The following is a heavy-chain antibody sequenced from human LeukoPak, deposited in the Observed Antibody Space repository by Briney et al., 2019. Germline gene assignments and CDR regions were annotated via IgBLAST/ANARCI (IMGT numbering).Heavy chain of an antibody. CDR1: GFTFSDYY. CDR3: ARHYDSSGSHMDY. J-gene: IGHJ4*02. V-gene: IGHV3-11*04. D-gene: IGHD3-22*01. Sequence: GGSLRLSCAASGFTFSDYYMSWIRQAPGKGLEWVSYISSSGSTIYYADSVKGRFTISRDDAKNSLYLQLNSLRAEDTAVYYCARHYDSSGSHMDYWGQGTLVTVSS. CDR2: ISSSGSTI.